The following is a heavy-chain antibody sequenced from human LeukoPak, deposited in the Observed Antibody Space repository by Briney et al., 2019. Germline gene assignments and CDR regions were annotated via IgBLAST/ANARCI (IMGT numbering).Heavy chain of an antibody. J-gene: IGHJ4*02. CDR2: ILYDGSTT. Sequence: PGRSLRLSCAASGFTFSNYGMHWVRQAPGKGLEWVAVILYDGSTTYYGDSVKGRFTISRDNSKNTLYLQINSPRAEDTAVYYCAKGRYYFYGSGSYYLDNWGQGTLVTVSS. V-gene: IGHV3-30*18. D-gene: IGHD3-10*01. CDR1: GFTFSNYG. CDR3: AKGRYYFYGSGSYYLDN.